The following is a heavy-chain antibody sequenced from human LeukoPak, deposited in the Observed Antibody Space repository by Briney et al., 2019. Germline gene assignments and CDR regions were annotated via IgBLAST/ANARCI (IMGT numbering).Heavy chain of an antibody. Sequence: SQTLSLTCAVSGGSISSGGYSWSWIRQPPGKGLEWIGYIYHSGSTYYNPSLKSRVTISVDTSKNQFSLKLSSVTAADTAVYYCARGPDHERIVVVPAAIDYWGQGTLVTVSS. V-gene: IGHV4-30-2*01. J-gene: IGHJ4*02. CDR1: GGSISSGGYS. CDR3: ARGPDHERIVVVPAAIDY. CDR2: IYHSGST. D-gene: IGHD2-2*01.